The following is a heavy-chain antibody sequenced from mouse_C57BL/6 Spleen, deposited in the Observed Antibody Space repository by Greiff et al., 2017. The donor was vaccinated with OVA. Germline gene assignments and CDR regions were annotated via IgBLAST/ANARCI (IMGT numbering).Heavy chain of an antibody. D-gene: IGHD1-1*01. CDR3: ARSRAVGYYFDY. Sequence: VQLQQSGAELVRPGPSVKLSCKASGYTFTSYCMHWVKQRPIPGLEWIGNIDPSDSETHYNQKFKDKGTLTADKSSSTADMQISSLTADESAVYYCARSRAVGYYFDYWGQGTTLTVSS. CDR1: GYTFTSYC. J-gene: IGHJ2*01. CDR2: IDPSDSET. V-gene: IGHV1-52*01.